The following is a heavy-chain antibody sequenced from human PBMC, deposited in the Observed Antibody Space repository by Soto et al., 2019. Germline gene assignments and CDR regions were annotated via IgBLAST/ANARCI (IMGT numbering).Heavy chain of an antibody. Sequence: QVQLQESGPGLVKPSGTLSLTCAVSGGSISSSNWWSWVRQPPGKGLEWIGEIYHSGSTNYNPSLKSRLTISVDKSKNQCFLKLSSVTAADTAVYYCARRIAAQKFGLDYWGQGTLVTVSS. V-gene: IGHV4-4*02. D-gene: IGHD6-6*01. CDR1: GGSISSSNW. CDR2: IYHSGST. CDR3: ARRIAAQKFGLDY. J-gene: IGHJ4*02.